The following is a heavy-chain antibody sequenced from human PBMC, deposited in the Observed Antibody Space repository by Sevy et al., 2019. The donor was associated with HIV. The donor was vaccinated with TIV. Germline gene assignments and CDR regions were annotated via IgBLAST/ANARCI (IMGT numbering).Heavy chain of an antibody. Sequence: SETLSLTCTVSGGSISSYYWSWIRQPPGKGLEWIGYIYYSGSTNYNPSLKSRVTISVDTSKNQCSLKLSSVTAADTAVYYCARGKNDDFWSGYYYYYYMDVWGKGTTVTVSS. D-gene: IGHD3-3*01. J-gene: IGHJ6*03. CDR1: GGSISSYY. CDR3: ARGKNDDFWSGYYYYYYMDV. V-gene: IGHV4-59*01. CDR2: IYYSGST.